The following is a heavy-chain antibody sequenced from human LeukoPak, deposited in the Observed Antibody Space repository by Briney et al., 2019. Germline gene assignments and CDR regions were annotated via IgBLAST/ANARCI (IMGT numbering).Heavy chain of an antibody. Sequence: PGGSLRLSCTVSGFTVSSNSMSWVRQAPGKGLEWVSFIYCGGNTHYSDSVKGRLTISRDNSKNTLYLQMNSLRAEDTAVYYCARRAGEYSHPYDYWGQGTLVTVSS. V-gene: IGHV3-53*01. CDR2: IYCGGNT. J-gene: IGHJ4*02. D-gene: IGHD4-17*01. CDR3: ARRAGEYSHPYDY. CDR1: GFTVSSNS.